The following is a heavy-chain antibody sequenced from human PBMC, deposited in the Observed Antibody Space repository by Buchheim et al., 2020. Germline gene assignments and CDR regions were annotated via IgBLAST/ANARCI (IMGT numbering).Heavy chain of an antibody. CDR2: INHNGST. V-gene: IGHV4-34*01. Sequence: QVQLQQWGAGLLKPSETLSLTCAVYGGSFSGYYWSWIRQPPGKGLEWIGEINHNGSTNYNPSLKSRVTISVDTSKNQFSLKLSSVTAADTAVYYCASIPYYYGSGSYYVDYWGQGTL. CDR3: ASIPYYYGSGSYYVDY. J-gene: IGHJ4*02. CDR1: GGSFSGYY. D-gene: IGHD3-10*01.